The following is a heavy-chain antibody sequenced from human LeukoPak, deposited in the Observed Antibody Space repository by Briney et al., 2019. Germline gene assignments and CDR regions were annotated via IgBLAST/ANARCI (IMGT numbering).Heavy chain of an antibody. V-gene: IGHV3-23*01. CDR3: AKTRLVVVAATLGYFDY. J-gene: IGHJ4*02. Sequence: GGSLRLSCAASGFTFSSYAMSWVRQAPGKGLEWASAISGSGGSTYYADSVKGRFTISRDNSKNTLYLQMNSLRAEDTAVYYCAKTRLVVVAATLGYFDYWGQGTLVTVSS. D-gene: IGHD2-15*01. CDR1: GFTFSSYA. CDR2: ISGSGGST.